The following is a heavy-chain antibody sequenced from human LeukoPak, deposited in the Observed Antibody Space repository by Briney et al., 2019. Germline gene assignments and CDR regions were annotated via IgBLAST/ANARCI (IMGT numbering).Heavy chain of an antibody. Sequence: GGSLRLPCAASGFTFSSYAMSWVRQAPGKGLEWVSAISGSGGSTYYADSVKGRFTISRDNSKNTLYLQMNSLRAEDTAVYYCAKDRPYYDYVWGGYPRGAFDIWGQGTMVTVSS. J-gene: IGHJ3*02. V-gene: IGHV3-23*01. CDR2: ISGSGGST. D-gene: IGHD3-16*02. CDR3: AKDRPYYDYVWGGYPRGAFDI. CDR1: GFTFSSYA.